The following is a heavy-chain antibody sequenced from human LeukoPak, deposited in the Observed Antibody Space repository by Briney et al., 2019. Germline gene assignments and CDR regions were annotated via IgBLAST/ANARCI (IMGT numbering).Heavy chain of an antibody. CDR3: AKVGCGSGYCAFDY. D-gene: IGHD3-22*01. J-gene: IGHJ4*02. CDR1: GLTFSSYG. Sequence: PGRSLRLSCVASGLTFSSYGMHWVRQAPGKGLEWVAVISYDGSNIYYAASVKGRFTNSRDNSKNTLYLQMNSLRAEDTAVYYCAKVGCGSGYCAFDYWGQGTLVTVSS. V-gene: IGHV3-30*18. CDR2: ISYDGSNI.